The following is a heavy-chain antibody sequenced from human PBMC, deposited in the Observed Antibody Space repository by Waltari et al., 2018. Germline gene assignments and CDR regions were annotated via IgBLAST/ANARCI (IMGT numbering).Heavy chain of an antibody. Sequence: EVQLVESGGGLVQPGVSLRLSCADSGFPLSGCEMNSCRHAPGKGLAWVSYISSSDSTIYYADSVKGRFTISRDNAKNSLYLQMNSLRAEDTAVYYCARFYWSGYYSFDYWGQGTLVTVSS. V-gene: IGHV3-48*03. J-gene: IGHJ4*02. D-gene: IGHD3-3*01. CDR2: ISSSDSTI. CDR3: ARFYWSGYYSFDY. CDR1: GFPLSGCE.